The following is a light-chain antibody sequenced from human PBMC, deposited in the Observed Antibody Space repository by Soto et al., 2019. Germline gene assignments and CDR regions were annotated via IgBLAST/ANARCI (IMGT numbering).Light chain of an antibody. CDR3: ASYTSTSTLVG. V-gene: IGLV2-14*01. CDR1: RSDVGGYNF. CDR2: DVT. Sequence: QSVLTQPASVSGSPGQSITISCTGTRSDVGGYNFVSWYQQHPGKAPKLLIYDVTNRPSGVAIRFSGSKSGNTASLTISGLQAEDEADYYCASYTSTSTLVGFGGGTKLTVL. J-gene: IGLJ2*01.